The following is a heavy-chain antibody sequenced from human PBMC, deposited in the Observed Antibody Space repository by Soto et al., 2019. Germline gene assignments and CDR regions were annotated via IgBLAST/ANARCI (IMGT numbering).Heavy chain of an antibody. CDR3: ARPYSSASFHFDY. J-gene: IGHJ4*02. CDR2: IWYDGSNK. D-gene: IGHD6-6*01. CDR1: GFTFSSYG. Sequence: QVQLVESGGGVVQPGRSLRLSCAASGFTFSSYGMHWVRQAPGKGLEWVAVIWYDGSNKYYADSVKGRFTISRDNSKNTLYLQMNSRRAEDTAVYYAARPYSSASFHFDYWGQGTLVTVSS. V-gene: IGHV3-33*01.